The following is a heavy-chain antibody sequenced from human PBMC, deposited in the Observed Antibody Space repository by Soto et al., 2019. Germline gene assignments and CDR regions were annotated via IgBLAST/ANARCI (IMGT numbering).Heavy chain of an antibody. J-gene: IGHJ4*02. V-gene: IGHV1-18*01. Sequence: ASVKVSCKASGYRFTNHGISWVRQAPGQGLEWMGWISGNDGKTKYARKFQGRVTMTTDTSTSTAYMEMNSLRHDDTAVYYCARDFYPLAYYFDYWGQGTLVTVSS. CDR2: ISGNDGKT. CDR3: ARDFYPLAYYFDY. CDR1: GYRFTNHG.